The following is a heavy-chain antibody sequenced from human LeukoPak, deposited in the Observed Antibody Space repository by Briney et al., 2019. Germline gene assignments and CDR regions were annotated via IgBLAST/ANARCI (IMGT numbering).Heavy chain of an antibody. V-gene: IGHV3-74*01. Sequence: GGSLRLSCAASGFTLGNYWMHWVRHAPGKGLVWVSRIQSDGSTTTYADSVKGRFTISRDNAKNTLYLQMNSLRAEDTAVYYCAREAAVPITVFDYWGQGSLVTVSS. J-gene: IGHJ4*02. D-gene: IGHD3-3*01. CDR3: AREAAVPITVFDY. CDR1: GFTLGNYW. CDR2: IQSDGSTT.